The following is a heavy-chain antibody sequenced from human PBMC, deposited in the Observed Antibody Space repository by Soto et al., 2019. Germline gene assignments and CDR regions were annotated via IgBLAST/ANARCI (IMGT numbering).Heavy chain of an antibody. J-gene: IGHJ4*02. V-gene: IGHV3-30*18. CDR2: ISYDGSNK. Sequence: GGSLRLSCAASGFTFSSYGMHWVRQAPGKGLEWVAVISYDGSNKYYADSVKGRFTISRDNSKNTLYLQMNSLRTEDTAVYYCAKEMEDIVVVVAATGQLDYWGQGTLVTVSS. D-gene: IGHD2-15*01. CDR3: AKEMEDIVVVVAATGQLDY. CDR1: GFTFSSYG.